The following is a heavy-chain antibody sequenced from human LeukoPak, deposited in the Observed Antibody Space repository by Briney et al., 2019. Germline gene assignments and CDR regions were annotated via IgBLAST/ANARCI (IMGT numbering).Heavy chain of an antibody. CDR1: GYTFTSYD. J-gene: IGHJ6*03. CDR2: MNPNSGNT. D-gene: IGHD6-19*01. Sequence: ASVKVSCKASGYTFTSYDINWVRQATGQGREWRGWMNPNSGNTGYAQKFQGRVTMTRNTSISTAYMELSSLRSEDTAVYYCARRGSAVAAFYYYYMDVWGKGTTVTVSS. V-gene: IGHV1-8*01. CDR3: ARRGSAVAAFYYYYMDV.